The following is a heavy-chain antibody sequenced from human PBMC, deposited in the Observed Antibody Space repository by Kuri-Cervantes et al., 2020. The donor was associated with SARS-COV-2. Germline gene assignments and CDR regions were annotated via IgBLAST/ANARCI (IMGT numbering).Heavy chain of an antibody. V-gene: IGHV4-59*01. CDR3: ARGSWNYPFDY. D-gene: IGHD1-7*01. CDR2: IYYCGST. J-gene: IGHJ4*02. Sequence: AETLSLTCTVSGSSISSYYWSWIRQLPGKGLEWIGYIYYCGSTNYNPSLKSRVTISVDTSKNQFPLKLSSGTAADTAVYYCARGSWNYPFDYWGQGTLVTVSS. CDR1: GSSISSYY.